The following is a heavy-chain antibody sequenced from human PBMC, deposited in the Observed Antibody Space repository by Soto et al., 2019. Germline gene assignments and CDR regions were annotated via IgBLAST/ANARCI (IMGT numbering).Heavy chain of an antibody. D-gene: IGHD1-1*01. CDR1: GFTFSSYS. Sequence: EVQLVESGGVLVERGGSLRLSCAASGFTFSSYSMNWVRQTPGKGLEWVSSISPRSDSIYYADSVQGRFPISRDNAKNSLLLQMNSLRPEYTAVFYCVRPRGDGTFDVWGQGTLVTVSS. CDR3: VRPRGDGTFDV. J-gene: IGHJ4*02. V-gene: IGHV3-21*01. CDR2: ISPRSDSI.